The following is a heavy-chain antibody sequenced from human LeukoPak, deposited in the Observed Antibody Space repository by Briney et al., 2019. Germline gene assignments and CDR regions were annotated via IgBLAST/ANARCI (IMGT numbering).Heavy chain of an antibody. V-gene: IGHV1-2*02. Sequence: ASVKVSCKVSGYTLTELSMHWVRRAPGKGLEWMGWINPNSGGTNYAQKFQGRVTMTRDTSISTAYMELSRLRSDDTAVYYCAREDIVVVPAAMLHGWFDPWGQGTLVTVSS. J-gene: IGHJ5*02. CDR1: GYTLTELS. CDR2: INPNSGGT. CDR3: AREDIVVVPAAMLHGWFDP. D-gene: IGHD2-2*01.